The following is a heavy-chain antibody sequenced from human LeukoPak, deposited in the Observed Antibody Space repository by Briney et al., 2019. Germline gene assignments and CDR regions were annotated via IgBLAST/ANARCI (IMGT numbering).Heavy chain of an antibody. J-gene: IGHJ4*02. Sequence: GESLKTPCKGSGYSFTSYWIAWVRQMPGKGLEWRGIIYTDDSDTRYNPSFHGQVAISADKSIRNAYLQWSSMKASDTAMFYCARVSYDYIWGIIYYFDYWGQGTLVTVSS. V-gene: IGHV5-51*01. CDR2: IYTDDSDT. CDR1: GYSFTSYW. CDR3: ARVSYDYIWGIIYYFDY. D-gene: IGHD3-16*01.